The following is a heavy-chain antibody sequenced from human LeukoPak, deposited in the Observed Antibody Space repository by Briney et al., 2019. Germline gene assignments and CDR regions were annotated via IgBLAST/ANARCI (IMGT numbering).Heavy chain of an antibody. CDR1: GFTFSNYW. Sequence: AGGSLRLSCAASGFTFSNYWMTWVRQAPGKGLEWVANIKQDGSEKYYVDSVKGRFTISRDNAKNSLYLQMNSLRAEDTAVYYCAREGYCSGGSCQSFDYWGQGTLVTVSS. J-gene: IGHJ4*02. CDR3: AREGYCSGGSCQSFDY. V-gene: IGHV3-7*01. D-gene: IGHD2-15*01. CDR2: IKQDGSEK.